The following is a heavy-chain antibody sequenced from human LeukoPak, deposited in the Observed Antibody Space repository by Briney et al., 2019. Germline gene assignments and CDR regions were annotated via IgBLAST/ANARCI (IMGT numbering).Heavy chain of an antibody. D-gene: IGHD2-15*01. V-gene: IGHV1-18*01. CDR1: GYTFTRYG. J-gene: IGHJ5*02. CDR2: ISDYNGNT. CDR3: AGGVRGYCSGGSCPVSWFDP. Sequence: ASVKVSCKASGYTFTRYGISWVRQAPGQGLEWMGWISDYNGNTNYAQKLQGRVTMTTHTSTITSYMELRRLRSDDTAGYYGAGGVRGYCSGGSCPVSWFDPWGQGTLVTVSS.